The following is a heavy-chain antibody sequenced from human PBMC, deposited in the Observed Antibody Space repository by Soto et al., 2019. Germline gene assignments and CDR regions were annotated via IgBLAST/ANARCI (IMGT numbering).Heavy chain of an antibody. Sequence: PSGSLRLSSAASRLTVSSNYMVWVLQAPGKCLEWVSVIYSGGSTYYADSVKGRFTISRDNSKNTLYLQMNSLRAEDTAVYYCARDTAMGPFDYWVQGTLVTVSS. V-gene: IGHV3-53*01. CDR1: RLTVSSNY. CDR2: IYSGGST. J-gene: IGHJ4*02. D-gene: IGHD5-18*01. CDR3: ARDTAMGPFDY.